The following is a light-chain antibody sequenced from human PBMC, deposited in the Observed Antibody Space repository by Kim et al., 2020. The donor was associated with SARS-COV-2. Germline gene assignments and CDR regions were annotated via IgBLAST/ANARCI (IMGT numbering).Light chain of an antibody. CDR1: SRSISLHY. CDR3: QSYYSSVV. Sequence: PCQQLTLSCTRRSRSISLHYVHWYQHRPGSAPTTVLYHHNHPPSGVTDRFSGSIDTSSHSASLTISGLKTEDDADYYCQSYYSSVVFGGGTQLTVL. J-gene: IGLJ2*01. CDR2: HHN. V-gene: IGLV6-57*03.